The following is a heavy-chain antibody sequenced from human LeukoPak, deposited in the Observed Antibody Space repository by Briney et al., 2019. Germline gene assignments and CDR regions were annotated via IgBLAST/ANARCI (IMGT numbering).Heavy chain of an antibody. J-gene: IGHJ4*02. CDR2: IYHSGST. V-gene: IGHV4-38-2*01. Sequence: SETLSLTCAVSGYSISSGYYGGWIRQPPGKGLEWIGSIYHSGSTYYNPSLKSRVTISVDTSKNQFSLKLSSVTAADTAVYYCARHRGFDYGDYELDYWGQGTLVTVSS. CDR3: ARHRGFDYGDYELDY. D-gene: IGHD4-17*01. CDR1: GYSISSGYY.